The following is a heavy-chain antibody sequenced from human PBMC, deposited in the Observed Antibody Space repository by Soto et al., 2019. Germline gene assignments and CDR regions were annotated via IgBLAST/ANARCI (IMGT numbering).Heavy chain of an antibody. Sequence: QVQLVESGGGVVQPGRSLRLSCAASGFPFSSCGMHWDRQAPGKGMEWVAVISYDGSNKYYADSGKGRFTISRDNSKNTLYLEVKRLRAADTAVYYCEKDLAFMLRSRIFDYWGQGTLVPVSS. D-gene: IGHD3-16*01. V-gene: IGHV3-30*18. J-gene: IGHJ4*02. CDR1: GFPFSSCG. CDR3: EKDLAFMLRSRIFDY. CDR2: ISYDGSNK.